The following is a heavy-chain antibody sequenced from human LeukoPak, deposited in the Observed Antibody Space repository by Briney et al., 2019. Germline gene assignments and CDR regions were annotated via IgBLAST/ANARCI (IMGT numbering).Heavy chain of an antibody. Sequence: GGSLRLSCAASGFTFSSYSMNWVRQAPGKGLEWVSYISSSSSTIYYADSVKGRFTISRDNAKNSLYLQMNSLRAEDTAVYYCAKGRGLTIFGVVPLDYWGQGTLVTVSS. V-gene: IGHV3-48*01. CDR1: GFTFSSYS. CDR3: AKGRGLTIFGVVPLDY. CDR2: ISSSSSTI. J-gene: IGHJ4*02. D-gene: IGHD3-3*01.